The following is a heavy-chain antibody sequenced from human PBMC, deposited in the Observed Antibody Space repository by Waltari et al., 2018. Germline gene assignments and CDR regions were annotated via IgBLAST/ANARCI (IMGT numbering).Heavy chain of an antibody. V-gene: IGHV3-53*04. D-gene: IGHD3-3*01. CDR1: GFTVSNNY. CDR2: IYSGGST. CDR3: AKILGVWSGYYSFDY. J-gene: IGHJ4*02. Sequence: EVQLVDSGGGLVQPGGSLRLSCAASGFTVSNNYMSWVRQAPGKGLGWFAVIYSGGSTYYAESVKGRFTISRDDSKNTLYLQMNSLSAEDTAVYYCAKILGVWSGYYSFDYWGQGTLVTVSS.